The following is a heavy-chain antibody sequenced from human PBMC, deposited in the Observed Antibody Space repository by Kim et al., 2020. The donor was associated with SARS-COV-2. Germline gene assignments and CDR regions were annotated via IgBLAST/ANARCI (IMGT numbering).Heavy chain of an antibody. CDR3: ARRSGYSYWDYYGMDV. J-gene: IGHJ6*02. D-gene: IGHD5-18*01. Sequence: SIKSRDTISVDTSKNQFSLKLSSVTAEDTAVYYCARRSGYSYWDYYGMDVWGQGTTVTVSS. V-gene: IGHV4-59*08.